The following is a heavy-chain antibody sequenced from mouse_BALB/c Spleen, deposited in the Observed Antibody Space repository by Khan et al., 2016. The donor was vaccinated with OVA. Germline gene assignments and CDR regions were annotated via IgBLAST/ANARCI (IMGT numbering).Heavy chain of an antibody. V-gene: IGHV9-3-1*01. CDR2: TNTYTGEP. J-gene: IGHJ4*01. Sequence: QIQLVQSGPDLKKPGETVKISCKASGYTFTNYGMNWVTQVPGKGLKWMGWTNTYTGEPTYADDFKGRFAFSLETSDSTAYLQMNNLKNEDTATYFCARVGYNGTMDDGGQGTSVTVSS. CDR1: GYTFTNYG. D-gene: IGHD2-14*01. CDR3: ARVGYNGTMDD.